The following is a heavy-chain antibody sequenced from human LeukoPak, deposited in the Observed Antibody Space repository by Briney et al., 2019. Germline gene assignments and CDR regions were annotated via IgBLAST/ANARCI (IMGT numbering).Heavy chain of an antibody. CDR1: GGTFSSYA. V-gene: IGHV1-69*06. J-gene: IGHJ6*03. Sequence: GASVKVSCKASGGTFSSYAISWVRQAPGQGLEWMGGIIPIFGTVNYAQKFQGRVTITADKSTSTAYMELSSLRSEDTAVYYCARSLFRFLEWSYRSYYYYYMDVWGKGTTVTGSS. CDR2: IIPIFGTV. D-gene: IGHD3-3*01. CDR3: ARSLFRFLEWSYRSYYYYYMDV.